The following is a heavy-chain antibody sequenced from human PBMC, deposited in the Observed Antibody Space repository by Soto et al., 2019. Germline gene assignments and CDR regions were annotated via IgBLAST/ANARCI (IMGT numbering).Heavy chain of an antibody. CDR1: GYTFTSYA. Sequence: QVQLVQSGAEVKKPGASVKVSCKASGYTFTSYAMHWVRQAPGQRLEWMGWINAGNGNTKYSQKFQGRVTITRDTSASTAYMELSSLRSEDTAVYYCARDHVLELQYYYYYGMDVWGQGTTVTVSS. D-gene: IGHD1-7*01. V-gene: IGHV1-3*01. J-gene: IGHJ6*02. CDR2: INAGNGNT. CDR3: ARDHVLELQYYYYYGMDV.